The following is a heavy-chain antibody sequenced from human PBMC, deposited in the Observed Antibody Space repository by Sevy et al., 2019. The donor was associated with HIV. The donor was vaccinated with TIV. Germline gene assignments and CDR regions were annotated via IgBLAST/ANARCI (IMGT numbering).Heavy chain of an antibody. Sequence: GGSLRLSCAASGFTFSSYAMHWVRQAPGKGLEWVAVISYDGSNKYYADSVKGRFTISRDNSKNTLYLQMNSLGAEETAVYYLARAGGWITMVRGVFDYWGQGTLVTVSS. D-gene: IGHD3-10*01. CDR2: ISYDGSNK. CDR1: GFTFSSYA. J-gene: IGHJ4*02. V-gene: IGHV3-30-3*01. CDR3: ARAGGWITMVRGVFDY.